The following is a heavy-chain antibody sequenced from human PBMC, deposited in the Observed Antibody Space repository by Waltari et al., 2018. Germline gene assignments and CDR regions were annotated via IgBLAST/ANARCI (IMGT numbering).Heavy chain of an antibody. Sequence: QVQLVQSGAEVKKPGSSVKVSCKASGGTFSSYAISWVRQAPGQGLEWMGWMNPNNGNTGHAQKFQGRVTMSRNTSISTAYMELSSLRSEDTAIYYCTRVGGGSDHWGQGTLVTVSS. D-gene: IGHD1-26*01. CDR2: MNPNNGNT. CDR1: GGTFSSYA. CDR3: TRVGGGSDH. V-gene: IGHV1-8*02. J-gene: IGHJ4*02.